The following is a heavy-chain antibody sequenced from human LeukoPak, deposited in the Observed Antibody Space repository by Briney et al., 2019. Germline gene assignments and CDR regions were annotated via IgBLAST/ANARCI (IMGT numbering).Heavy chain of an antibody. CDR3: ARADYSNTPFDY. CDR2: ISSSGSTI. J-gene: IGHJ4*02. D-gene: IGHD4-11*01. Sequence: PGGSLRLSCAASGFTFSDYYMSWIRQAPGKGLEWVSYISSSGSTIYYADSVKGRFTISRDNAKNSLYLQMNSLRAGDTAVYYCARADYSNTPFDYWGQGTLVTVSS. CDR1: GFTFSDYY. V-gene: IGHV3-11*04.